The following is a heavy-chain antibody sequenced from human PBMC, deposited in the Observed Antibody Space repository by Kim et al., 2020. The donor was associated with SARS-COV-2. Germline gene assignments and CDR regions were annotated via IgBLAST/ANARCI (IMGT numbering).Heavy chain of an antibody. J-gene: IGHJ5*02. V-gene: IGHV3-21*01. D-gene: IGHD3-16*02. CDR2: ISSSSSYI. CDR1: GFTFSSYS. Sequence: GGSLRLSCAASGFTFSSYSMNWVRQAPGKGLEWVSSISSSSSYIYYADSVKGRFTISRDNAKNSLYLQMNSLRAEDTAVYYCARDNYDWGSYRYWGINWFGLWGQGTLVTVSS. CDR3: ARDNYDWGSYRYWGINWFGL.